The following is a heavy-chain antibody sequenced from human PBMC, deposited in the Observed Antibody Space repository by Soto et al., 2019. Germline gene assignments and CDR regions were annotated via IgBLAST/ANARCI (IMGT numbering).Heavy chain of an antibody. D-gene: IGHD3-3*01. CDR3: ARHGTRSGYRKNWFDP. Sequence: SETLSLTCTVSGGSISSYYWSWIRQPPGKGLEWIGYIYYSGSTNYNPSLKSRVTISVDTSKNQFSLKLSSVTAADTAVYYCARHGTRSGYRKNWFDPWGQGTLVTVSS. V-gene: IGHV4-59*08. J-gene: IGHJ5*02. CDR1: GGSISSYY. CDR2: IYYSGST.